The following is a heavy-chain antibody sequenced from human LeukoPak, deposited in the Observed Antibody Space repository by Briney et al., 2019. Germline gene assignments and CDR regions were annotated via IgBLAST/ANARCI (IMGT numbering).Heavy chain of an antibody. D-gene: IGHD2-21*01. Sequence: PGGSLRLSCAASGFTFSSYDMNWVRQAPGKELEWVSYISSSGSTIYYADSVKGRVTISRDNAKNSLYLQMNSLRAEDTAMYYCARLPGGVVIDAGLYWGQGTLVTVSS. CDR3: ARLPGGVVIDAGLY. CDR2: ISSSGSTI. J-gene: IGHJ4*02. CDR1: GFTFSSYD. V-gene: IGHV3-48*01.